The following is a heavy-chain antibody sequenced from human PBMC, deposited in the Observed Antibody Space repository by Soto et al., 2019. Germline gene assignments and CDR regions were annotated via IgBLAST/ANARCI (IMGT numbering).Heavy chain of an antibody. Sequence: EVQLVESGGGLVKPGGSLRLSCAASGFTFSNAWMNWVRQAPGKGLEWVGRIKSKTDGGTTDYAAPVKGRFTISRDDSKNTLYLQMNSLKTEDTAVYYCTIDAVLLWFGELLLDDYWGQGTLVTVSS. J-gene: IGHJ4*02. D-gene: IGHD3-10*01. CDR3: TIDAVLLWFGELLLDDY. CDR1: GFTFSNAW. V-gene: IGHV3-15*07. CDR2: IKSKTDGGTT.